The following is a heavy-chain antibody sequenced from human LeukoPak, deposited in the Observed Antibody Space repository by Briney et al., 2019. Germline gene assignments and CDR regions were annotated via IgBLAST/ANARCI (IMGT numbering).Heavy chain of an antibody. Sequence: PGGSLRLSCAASGFTFTTYAMSWVRQAPGKGLEWVSATSGSGDSTNYADSVKGRFTISRDNSKNTLYLQMNSLRAEDTAVYYCAKAAIRGVIWYYFDYWGQGTLVTVSS. V-gene: IGHV3-23*01. CDR2: TSGSGDST. CDR3: AKAAIRGVIWYYFDY. CDR1: GFTFTTYA. J-gene: IGHJ4*02. D-gene: IGHD3-10*01.